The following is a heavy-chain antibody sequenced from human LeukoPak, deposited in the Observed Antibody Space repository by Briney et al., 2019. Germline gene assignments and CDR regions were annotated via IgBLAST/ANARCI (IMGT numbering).Heavy chain of an antibody. CDR3: ARHRRGTGWYFMDY. V-gene: IGHV4-39*01. CDR1: GGFMNSDSYY. D-gene: IGHD6-19*01. CDR2: LYYRGSA. Sequence: SETLSLTCIVSGGFMNSDSYYWAWIRQPPGKGLQWIGSLYYRGSAYYGPSLKGRVTISGDTSQTQFSLKLNSVTAADTAVYYCARHRRGTGWYFMDYWGQGALVTVSS. J-gene: IGHJ4*02.